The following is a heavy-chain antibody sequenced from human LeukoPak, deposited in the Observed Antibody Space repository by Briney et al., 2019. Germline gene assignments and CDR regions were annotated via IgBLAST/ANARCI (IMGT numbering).Heavy chain of an antibody. V-gene: IGHV3-15*07. J-gene: IGHJ4*02. Sequence: GGSLTLLCAASGFTDNNAWMNWVRQAPGKGLEWGGRIKCKADGGTECYPAPVKGRFSVSRDNSKNTLYLQMNSLRADDTAVYYCARNVGGLSDFWSGYYNYWGQGTLVTVSS. D-gene: IGHD3-3*01. CDR3: ARNVGGLSDFWSGYYNY. CDR2: IKCKADGGTE. CDR1: GFTDNNAW.